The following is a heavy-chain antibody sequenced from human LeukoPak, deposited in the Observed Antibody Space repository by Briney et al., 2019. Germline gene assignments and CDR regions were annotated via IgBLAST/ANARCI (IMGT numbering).Heavy chain of an antibody. CDR3: AKSRQWLRWFDP. J-gene: IGHJ5*02. V-gene: IGHV3-23*01. CDR1: GFTFSSYA. Sequence: QSGGSLRLSCAASGFTFSSYAMSWVRQAPGKGLERVSAISGSGGSTYYADSVKGRFTISRDNSKNTLYLQMNSLRAEDTAVYYCAKSRQWLRWFDPWGQGTLVTVSS. D-gene: IGHD6-19*01. CDR2: ISGSGGST.